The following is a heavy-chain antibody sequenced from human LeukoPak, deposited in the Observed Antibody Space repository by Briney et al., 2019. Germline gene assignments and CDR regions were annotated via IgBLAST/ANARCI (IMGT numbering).Heavy chain of an antibody. V-gene: IGHV1-8*01. Sequence: ASVKVSCKASGYTFTNFDINWVRQAPGQGLEWMGWMNPVTGDAGSTQKFQGRVTLTRDTSISTAYMELSRLRSDDTAVYYCARDGASYGSGSYNMWGQGTLVTVSS. CDR3: ARDGASYGSGSYNM. CDR2: MNPVTGDA. J-gene: IGHJ4*02. CDR1: GYTFTNFD. D-gene: IGHD3-10*01.